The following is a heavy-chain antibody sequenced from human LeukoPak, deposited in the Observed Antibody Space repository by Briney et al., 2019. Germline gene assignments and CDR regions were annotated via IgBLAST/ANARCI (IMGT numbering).Heavy chain of an antibody. CDR3: AREPPPDDYSKYDLTYYYYGVDV. CDR1: GYTFTSYY. Sequence: GASVKDSCKASGYTFTSYYMHWVRQAPGQGLEWMGLINPSAGSTSYAQKLQGRVTMTRDTSTSTVYMELSSLRSEDTAVYYCAREPPPDDYSKYDLTYYYYGVDVWGQGTTVTVSS. D-gene: IGHD4-11*01. V-gene: IGHV1-46*01. J-gene: IGHJ6*02. CDR2: INPSAGST.